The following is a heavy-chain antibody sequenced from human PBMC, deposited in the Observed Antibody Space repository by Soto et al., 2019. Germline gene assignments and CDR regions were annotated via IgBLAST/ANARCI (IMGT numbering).Heavy chain of an antibody. J-gene: IGHJ3*02. D-gene: IGHD6-19*01. CDR1: GGSISSGGYF. CDR2: IYYSGST. V-gene: IGHV4-31*03. CDR3: AEAVAI. Sequence: SETLSLTCTVSGGSISSGGYFWSWIRQHPGKGLEWTGSIYYSGSTYCNPSLKSRITISVDTSKNQFSLKLSSVTAADTAVYYGAEAVAIWGQGTMVTVSS.